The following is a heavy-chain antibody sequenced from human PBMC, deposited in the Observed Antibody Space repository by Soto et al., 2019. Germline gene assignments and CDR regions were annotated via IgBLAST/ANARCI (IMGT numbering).Heavy chain of an antibody. D-gene: IGHD6-6*01. CDR2: INHSGST. CDR1: GGSFSGYY. V-gene: IGHV4-34*01. Sequence: SETLSLTCAVYGGSFSGYYWSWIRQPPGKGLEWIGEINHSGSTLYNPSLKSRVTISVDTSKNQITLKMSSVTAADTAVYYCARDQKKSSSSRVLPPQAYWFDPWGRGTLVTVSS. CDR3: ARDQKKSSSSRVLPPQAYWFDP. J-gene: IGHJ5*02.